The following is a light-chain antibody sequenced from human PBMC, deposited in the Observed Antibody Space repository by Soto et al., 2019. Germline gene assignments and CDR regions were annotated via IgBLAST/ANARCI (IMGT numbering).Light chain of an antibody. V-gene: IGKV3-11*01. Sequence: EIVLTQSPATLSLSPGERATLSCRASQPIGTYLAWYQQKPGQAPRLLIYDASDRATGIPARFGGSGSESDFTLTISSLEPEDFAVYYCQKRYNWPVTFGQGTRLEIK. CDR1: QPIGTY. CDR3: QKRYNWPVT. J-gene: IGKJ2*01. CDR2: DAS.